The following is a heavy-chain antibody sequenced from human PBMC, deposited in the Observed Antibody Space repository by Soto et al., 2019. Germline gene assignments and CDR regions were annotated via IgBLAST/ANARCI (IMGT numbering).Heavy chain of an antibody. D-gene: IGHD2-2*01. CDR1: GYHVSYGYY. CDR2: IYQSGKT. Sequence: SETLSLNCGVAGYHVSYGYYWGWIRQPPGKGLEWLGSIYQSGKTYYNPSLKSRLTLSMDTSKNEFSVRLRSVTAADTAVYFCARLYCSSVSCYNDNWGPGVQVTGS. CDR3: ARLYCSSVSCYNDN. J-gene: IGHJ4*02. V-gene: IGHV4-38-2*01.